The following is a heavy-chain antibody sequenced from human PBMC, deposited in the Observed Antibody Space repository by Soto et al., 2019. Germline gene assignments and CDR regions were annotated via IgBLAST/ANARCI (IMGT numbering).Heavy chain of an antibody. V-gene: IGHV3-30*18. CDR2: ISYDGSNK. D-gene: IGHD6-13*01. J-gene: IGHJ5*02. CDR3: AKDLDNIAAAGRERTPATNWFDP. CDR1: GFTFSSYG. Sequence: QVQLVESGGGVVQPGRSLRLSCAASGFTFSSYGMHWVRQAPGKGLEWVAVISYDGSNKYYADSVKGRFTISRDNSKNTLYLPMNSLRAEDTAVYYCAKDLDNIAAAGRERTPATNWFDPWGQGTLVTVSS.